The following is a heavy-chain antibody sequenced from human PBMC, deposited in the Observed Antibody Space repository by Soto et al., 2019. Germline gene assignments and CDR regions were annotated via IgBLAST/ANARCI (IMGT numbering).Heavy chain of an antibody. D-gene: IGHD2-15*01. Sequence: QVQLQQWGAGLLKPSETLSLTCAVYGGSFSGYYWSWIRQPPGKGLEWIGQINHSGSTNYNPSLKSRVTISVDPSKNQFSLKLSSMTAADTAVYYCARGGSGGRNWYFDLWGRGTLVTVSS. J-gene: IGHJ2*01. CDR1: GGSFSGYY. CDR3: ARGGSGGRNWYFDL. CDR2: INHSGST. V-gene: IGHV4-34*01.